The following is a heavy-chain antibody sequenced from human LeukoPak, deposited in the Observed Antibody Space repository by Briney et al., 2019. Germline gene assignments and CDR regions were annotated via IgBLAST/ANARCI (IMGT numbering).Heavy chain of an antibody. J-gene: IGHJ4*02. Sequence: RGSPRLSCAASGFTFSSYGIHWVCQAPGKGLEWVAVIWYDGSNKYYADSVKGRFTISRDNSKNTLYLQMNSLRAEDTAVYYCARDKGDGGLDYWGQGTPVTVSS. CDR3: ARDKGDGGLDY. CDR2: IWYDGSNK. V-gene: IGHV3-33*01. D-gene: IGHD4-23*01. CDR1: GFTFSSYG.